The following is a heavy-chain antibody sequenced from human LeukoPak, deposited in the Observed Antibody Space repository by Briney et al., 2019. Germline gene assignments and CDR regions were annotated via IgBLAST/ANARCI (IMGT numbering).Heavy chain of an antibody. D-gene: IGHD3-10*01. V-gene: IGHV1-69*04. CDR3: AYREGPSGPDPYPNDY. J-gene: IGHJ4*02. Sequence: VKAFCSATAATCCTYAISRLRQAAGQGLETIGRISPILGIANYAQKFQGRVTITADKSTSTAYMELSSLRSEDTAGYYCAYREGPSGPDPYPNDYWGQGTLVTVSS. CDR1: AATCCTYA. CDR2: ISPILGIA.